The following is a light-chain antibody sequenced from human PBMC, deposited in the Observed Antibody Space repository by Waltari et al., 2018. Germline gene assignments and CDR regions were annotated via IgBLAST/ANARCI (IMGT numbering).Light chain of an antibody. V-gene: IGKV3-20*01. CDR3: QQYGCSPLT. Sequence: EIVLTQSPGTLSLSPGERATLSCRASQSVASNYLAWYQQKPGQAPRLLMYTASSRASLLANRCGGSGSGPDFTLTISRLQPDVVAVYFCQQYGCSPLTFGGGTRVDVK. CDR2: TAS. J-gene: IGKJ4*01. CDR1: QSVASNY.